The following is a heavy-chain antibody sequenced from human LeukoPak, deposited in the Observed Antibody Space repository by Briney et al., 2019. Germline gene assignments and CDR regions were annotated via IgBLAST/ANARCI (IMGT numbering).Heavy chain of an antibody. CDR2: IIPIFGTA. J-gene: IGHJ6*03. V-gene: IGHV1-69*13. D-gene: IGHD4-11*01. CDR3: ARVGPRGNYSNYFNPANHFYHYMGV. Sequence: ASVKVSCKASGGTFSSYAISWVRQAPGQGLEWMGGIIPIFGTANYAQKFQGRVTITAGESTSTAYMELSSLRAEDTAVEYRARVGPRGNYSNYFNPANHFYHYMGVWGKGTTVTVSS. CDR1: GGTFSSYA.